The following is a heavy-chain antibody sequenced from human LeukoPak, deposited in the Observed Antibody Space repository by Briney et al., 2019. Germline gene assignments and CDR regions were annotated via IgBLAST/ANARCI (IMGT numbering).Heavy chain of an antibody. D-gene: IGHD2-21*01. CDR2: IRRKTDGETT. CDR3: VTDLVIKGYFDY. V-gene: IGHV3-15*01. J-gene: IGHJ4*02. CDR1: GFTFSNVW. Sequence: KTGGSLRLSCAASGFTFSNVWMSRVRQVPGKGLEWVGRIRRKTDGETTDHAAPVKGRFTISRDDSKNTLYLQMNSLKTEDTAVYYCVTDLVIKGYFDYWGQGALVTVSS.